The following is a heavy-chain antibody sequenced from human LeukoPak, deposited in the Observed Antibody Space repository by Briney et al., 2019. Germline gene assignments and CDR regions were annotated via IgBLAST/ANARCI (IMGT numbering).Heavy chain of an antibody. D-gene: IGHD3-22*01. Sequence: GGSLRLSCAASGFTFSSYAMSWVRQAPGKGLEWVSAISGSGGSTYYADSVKGRFTISRDNSKNTLYLQMNSLRAEDTAVYYCAKSHPVTMIVVVISYFDYWGQGTLATVSS. CDR2: ISGSGGST. J-gene: IGHJ4*02. CDR3: AKSHPVTMIVVVISYFDY. V-gene: IGHV3-23*01. CDR1: GFTFSSYA.